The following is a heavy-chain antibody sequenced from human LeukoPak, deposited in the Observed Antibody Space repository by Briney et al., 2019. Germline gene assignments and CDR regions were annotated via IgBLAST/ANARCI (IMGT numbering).Heavy chain of an antibody. D-gene: IGHD5-12*01. CDR1: GYTSTSYG. CDR2: ISAYNGNT. V-gene: IGHV1-18*01. CDR3: ATHAPGYSGYDPGYYFDY. Sequence: ASVKVSCKASGYTSTSYGISWVRQAPGQGLEWMGWISAYNGNTNYAQKLQGRVTMTTDTSTSTAYMELRSLRSDDTAVYYCATHAPGYSGYDPGYYFDYWGQGTLVTVSS. J-gene: IGHJ4*02.